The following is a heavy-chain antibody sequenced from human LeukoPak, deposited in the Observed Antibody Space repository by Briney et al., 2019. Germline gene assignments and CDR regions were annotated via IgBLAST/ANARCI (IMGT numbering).Heavy chain of an antibody. J-gene: IGHJ5*02. Sequence: SQTLSLTCTVSGGSISRGSYYWRWLRQPAGTGLEWFGRVYSSGSTDYNPSLKSRLSISVDTSKIQFSLRLSSVTVADTAVYYCARTPLRGATFFTSYPNWFDTWGQGTLVTVSS. CDR1: GGSISRGSYY. CDR2: VYSSGST. V-gene: IGHV4-61*02. D-gene: IGHD3-10*01. CDR3: ARTPLRGATFFTSYPNWFDT.